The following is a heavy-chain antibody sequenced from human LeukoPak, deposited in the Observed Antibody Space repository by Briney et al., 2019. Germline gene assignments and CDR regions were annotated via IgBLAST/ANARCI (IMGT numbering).Heavy chain of an antibody. CDR2: IRSKADRGTT. CDR3: AKHNYGVVSIQH. CDR1: GFSLSKVW. Sequence: GGSLRLSCAASGFSLSKVWMSWVRQAPGKGLEWVGRIRSKADRGTTEYATPVEGRFTISRDESKNTLYLQMSNLKTEDTAVYYCAKHNYGVVSIQHWGQGTLVTVSS. V-gene: IGHV3-15*01. D-gene: IGHD3-3*01. J-gene: IGHJ1*01.